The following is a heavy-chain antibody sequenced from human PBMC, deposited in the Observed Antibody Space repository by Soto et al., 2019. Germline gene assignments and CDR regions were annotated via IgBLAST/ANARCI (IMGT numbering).Heavy chain of an antibody. V-gene: IGHV4-4*02. J-gene: IGHJ4*02. CDR1: GGSITSSNS. CDR2: IHHSGST. CDR3: VRAAGTMIVAVIGEDNPHGALVN. Sequence: QVQLQESGPGLVKPSGTLSLTCAVSGGSITSSNSWSWVRQPPGKGLEWIGEIHHSGSTNYNPSLHSRVTISVDKSKTQLSLRVTSVTAADTAVYYCVRAAGTMIVAVIGEDNPHGALVNWGQGTLVTVSS. D-gene: IGHD3-22*01.